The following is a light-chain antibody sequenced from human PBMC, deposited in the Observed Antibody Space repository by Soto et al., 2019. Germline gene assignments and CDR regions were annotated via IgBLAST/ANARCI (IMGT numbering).Light chain of an antibody. CDR1: QSVSSDL. CDR2: GAS. J-gene: IGKJ4*01. Sequence: ETVLTQSAGTLSLSPGERATLSWRASQSVSSDLLAWYQEKPGQAPRLLIFGASRRATGIPDRFSGSGSGTDFTLAITRLEPEEFRVEYRRQYGTSLGLDVGGGTKVDIK. V-gene: IGKV3-20*01. CDR3: RQYGTSLGLD.